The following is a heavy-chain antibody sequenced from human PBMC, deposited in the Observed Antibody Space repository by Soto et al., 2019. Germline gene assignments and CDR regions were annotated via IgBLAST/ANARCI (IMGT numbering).Heavy chain of an antibody. V-gene: IGHV4-61*01. CDR3: ATRTVFRPLDY. J-gene: IGHJ4*02. CDR2: IYYSGST. CDR1: GGSVNSEIYY. Sequence: PSETLSLTCTVSGGSVNSEIYYWSWIRQPPGKGLEWIGHIYYSGSTNYNPSVKSRVTVSVDMLKNQFSLRLRSVTAADTAVYYCATRTVFRPLDYWGQGTLVTVPQ.